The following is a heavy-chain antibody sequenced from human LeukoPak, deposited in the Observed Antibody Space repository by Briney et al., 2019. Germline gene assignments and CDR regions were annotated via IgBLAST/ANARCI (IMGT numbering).Heavy chain of an antibody. J-gene: IGHJ4*02. CDR3: AREHGGGDCNRYFFDY. Sequence: GGSLRLSCAASGFTFNNYAMTWVRQAPGKGLEWVSAISGSGGGTYNADSVKGRFTISRDNSKNTLYLQMNSLRAEDTAVYYWAREHGGGDCNRYFFDYWGQETLSPSPQ. CDR1: GFTFNNYA. D-gene: IGHD2-21*02. CDR2: ISGSGGGT. V-gene: IGHV3-23*01.